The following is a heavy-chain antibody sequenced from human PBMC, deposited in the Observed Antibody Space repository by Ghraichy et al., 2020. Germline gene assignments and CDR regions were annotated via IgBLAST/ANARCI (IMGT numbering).Heavy chain of an antibody. CDR2: ISRSSGSTT. V-gene: IGHV3-11*01. D-gene: IGHD5-12*01. CDR3: ARVQETNSGYGDY. J-gene: IGHJ4*02. Sequence: GESLNISCVVSGFPFSEYYMTWIRQAPGKGLEWVSYISRSSGSTTYYADSVKGRFTISRDNAKNSLYLQMNSLRAEDTAMYYCARVQETNSGYGDYWGQGTLVTVSS. CDR1: GFPFSEYY.